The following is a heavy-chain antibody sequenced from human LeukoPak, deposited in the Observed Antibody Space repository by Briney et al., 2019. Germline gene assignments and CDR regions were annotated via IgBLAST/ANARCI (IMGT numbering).Heavy chain of an antibody. Sequence: PSQTLSLTCAVSGGSISSGGYSWSWIRQPPGRGLEWIGYTYHSGSTYYNPSLKSRVTISVDRSKNQFSLKLSSVTAADTAVYYCARIGSGYDYDYWGQGTLVTVSS. CDR1: GGSISSGGYS. J-gene: IGHJ4*02. V-gene: IGHV4-30-2*01. D-gene: IGHD5-12*01. CDR3: ARIGSGYDYDY. CDR2: TYHSGST.